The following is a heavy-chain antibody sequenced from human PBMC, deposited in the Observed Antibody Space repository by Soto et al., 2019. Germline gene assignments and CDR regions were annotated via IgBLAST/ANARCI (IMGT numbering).Heavy chain of an antibody. CDR2: IYYSGST. D-gene: IGHD5-18*01. CDR3: ARVGYSYAVYYFDY. V-gene: IGHV4-59*01. CDR1: GGSISGYY. J-gene: IGHJ4*02. Sequence: PSETLSLTCTVSGGSISGYYWTWIRQPPGKGLEWIGYIYYSGSTNYNPSLKSRVTISVDTSKNQFSLKLSSVTAADTAVYYCARVGYSYAVYYFDYWGQGTLVTVSS.